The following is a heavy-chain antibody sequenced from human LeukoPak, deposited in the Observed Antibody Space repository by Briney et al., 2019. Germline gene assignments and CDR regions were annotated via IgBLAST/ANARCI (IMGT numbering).Heavy chain of an antibody. D-gene: IGHD3-16*02. V-gene: IGHV1-2*02. CDR3: ASSAFGGVIADYYFAY. CDR1: GYTFTGYY. J-gene: IGHJ4*02. Sequence: ASVKLSCKASGYTFTGYYMHWVRHAPGQGLEWMGWINPNSGGTNYAQKLQGRVTMTRDTSISTAYMELTRLRSDDTAVYYCASSAFGGVIADYYFAYWGQGTLVTVSS. CDR2: INPNSGGT.